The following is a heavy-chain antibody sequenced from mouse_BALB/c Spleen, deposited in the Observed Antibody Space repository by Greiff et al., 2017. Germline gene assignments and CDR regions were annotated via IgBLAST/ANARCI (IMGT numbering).Heavy chain of an antibody. CDR3: ARPYGSSYYWYFDV. Sequence: EVQGVESGGGLVKPGGSLKLSCAASGFAFSSYDMSWVRQTPEKRLEWVAYISSGGGSTYYPDTVKGRFTISRDNAKNTLYLQMSSLKSEDTAMYYCARPYGSSYYWYFDVWGAGTTVTVSS. J-gene: IGHJ1*01. D-gene: IGHD1-1*01. V-gene: IGHV5-12-1*01. CDR1: GFAFSSYD. CDR2: ISSGGGST.